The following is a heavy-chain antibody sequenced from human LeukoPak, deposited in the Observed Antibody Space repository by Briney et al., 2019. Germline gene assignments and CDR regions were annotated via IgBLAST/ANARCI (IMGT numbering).Heavy chain of an antibody. J-gene: IGHJ3*02. CDR3: ARDTLVYADSPDAFDI. Sequence: GGSLRLSCAASGFTFSNFAMSWVRQAPGKGLEWVSVISGSGSRTYYADSVKGRFTISRDNAKNSMYLQMNSLRDEDTAVYYCARDTLVYADSPDAFDIWGQGTMVTVSS. V-gene: IGHV3-23*01. CDR2: ISGSGSRT. D-gene: IGHD4-17*01. CDR1: GFTFSNFA.